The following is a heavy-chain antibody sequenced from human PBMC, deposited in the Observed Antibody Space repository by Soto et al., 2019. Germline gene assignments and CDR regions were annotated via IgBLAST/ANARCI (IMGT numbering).Heavy chain of an antibody. J-gene: IGHJ4*02. D-gene: IGHD2-2*02. CDR2: IIPIFNST. Sequence: QVQLVQSGAEVKTPGSSLKVSCKVSGSRFSNYVISWVRQAPGHGLEWLGRIIPIFNSTKYAQSFQGRVTITADNSPSTASLELSSLRSDDTAVYYCAREGRGKKAGYNGLVSLGYWGQGTLVTVSS. CDR3: AREGRGKKAGYNGLVSLGY. V-gene: IGHV1-69*06. CDR1: GSRFSNYV.